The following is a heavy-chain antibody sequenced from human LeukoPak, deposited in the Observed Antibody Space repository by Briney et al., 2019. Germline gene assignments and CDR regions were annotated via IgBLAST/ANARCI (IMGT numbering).Heavy chain of an antibody. CDR3: ARPSSSWYGALDS. CDR1: GFTFSNYW. J-gene: IGHJ4*02. CDR2: IEQDGSEK. Sequence: GGSLRLSCAASGFTFSNYWMNWVRQAPGKGPEWVANIEQDGSEKYYVDSVKGRFTISRDNAKNSLFLQMNSLRAEDTAVYYCARPSSSWYGALDSWGQGTLVTVSS. D-gene: IGHD6-13*01. V-gene: IGHV3-7*01.